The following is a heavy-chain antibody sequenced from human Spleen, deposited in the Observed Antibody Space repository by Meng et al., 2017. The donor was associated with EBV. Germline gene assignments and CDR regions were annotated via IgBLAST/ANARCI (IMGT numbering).Heavy chain of an antibody. D-gene: IGHD4-17*01. J-gene: IGHJ4*02. CDR1: GESFSGNY. CDR2: INHSGIT. Sequence: QVQLQQWGAGLLKPSETLSRTFAVYGESFSGNYWTWIRQPPGKGLEWIGDINHSGITNYNPSLKSRVTISADTSKNQFSLKMTSVTAADTALYYCAGGRGLPNYWGQGTLVTVSS. CDR3: AGGRGLPNY. V-gene: IGHV4-34*01.